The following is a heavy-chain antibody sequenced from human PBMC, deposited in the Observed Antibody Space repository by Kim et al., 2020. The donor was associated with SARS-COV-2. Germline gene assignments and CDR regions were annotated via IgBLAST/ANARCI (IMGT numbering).Heavy chain of an antibody. CDR2: IYYSGST. Sequence: SETLSLTCTVSGGSISSYYWSWIRQPPGKGLEWIGYIYYSGSTNYNPSLKSRVTISVDTSKNQFSLKLSSVTAADTAVYYCARDRRDSSGWWGPRMDVWGQGTTVTVSS. J-gene: IGHJ6*02. CDR1: GGSISSYY. V-gene: IGHV4-59*13. CDR3: ARDRRDSSGWWGPRMDV. D-gene: IGHD6-19*01.